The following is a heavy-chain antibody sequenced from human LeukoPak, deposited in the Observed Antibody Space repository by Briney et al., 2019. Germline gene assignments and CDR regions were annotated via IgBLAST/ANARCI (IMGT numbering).Heavy chain of an antibody. CDR1: GFTFTSYV. V-gene: IGHV3-30*03. J-gene: IGHJ5*02. Sequence: QPGGSLRLSCAASGFTFTSYVMHWVRQAPGKGLQWVALISYDGSNKYYADSVKGRFTISRDNSKNTLYLQMNSLRAEDTAVCYCARPRGAAAGTFGFDPWGQGTLVTVSS. CDR2: ISYDGSNK. CDR3: ARPRGAAAGTFGFDP. D-gene: IGHD6-13*01.